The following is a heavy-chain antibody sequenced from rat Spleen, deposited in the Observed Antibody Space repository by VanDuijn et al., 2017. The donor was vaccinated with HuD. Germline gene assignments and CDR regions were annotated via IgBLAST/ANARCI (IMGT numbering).Heavy chain of an antibody. V-gene: IGHV2-30*01. J-gene: IGHJ2*01. CDR2: IWSHGAT. Sequence: QVQLKESGPDLVQPSQTLSLTCTVSGFSLTSYNLHWVRQPTGKGLEWMGVIWSHGATYYNSALKSRLSISRDTSKNQVSLKMNSLQTEDTATYYCAREGYYDGTYYPFDYWGQGVMVTVSS. D-gene: IGHD1-12*02. CDR1: GFSLTSYN. CDR3: AREGYYDGTYYPFDY.